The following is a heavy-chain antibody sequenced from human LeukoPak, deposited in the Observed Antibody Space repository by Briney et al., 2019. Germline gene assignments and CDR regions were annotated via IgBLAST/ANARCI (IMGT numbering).Heavy chain of an antibody. D-gene: IGHD5-12*01. J-gene: IGHJ4*02. V-gene: IGHV3-23*01. CDR2: ISGSGGSP. Sequence: GGSLRLSCAASGFTFSSYAMSWVRQAPGKGLEWVSSISGSGGSPYYADSVKGRFTISRDNSKNTLYLQMNSLRAEDTAIYYCVRDEDLYSPTWYVFDYWGQGTLVTVSS. CDR1: GFTFSSYA. CDR3: VRDEDLYSPTWYVFDY.